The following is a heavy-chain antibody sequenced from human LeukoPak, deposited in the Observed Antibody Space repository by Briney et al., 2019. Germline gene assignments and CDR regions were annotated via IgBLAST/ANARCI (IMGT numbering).Heavy chain of an antibody. D-gene: IGHD2-2*01. CDR1: GGTFSSYS. CDR3: ARGCRVVPGVHNVGMTSYYNGMDV. Sequence: ASVKVSCKASGGTFSSYSITWVQQAPGQGLEWMGVIMPLFNTANYAQQFQGRVTITADESTSTAYMELSSLRFEDTAMYYCARGCRVVPGVHNVGMTSYYNGMDVWGQGTTVTVSS. V-gene: IGHV1-69*13. CDR2: IMPLFNTA. J-gene: IGHJ6*02.